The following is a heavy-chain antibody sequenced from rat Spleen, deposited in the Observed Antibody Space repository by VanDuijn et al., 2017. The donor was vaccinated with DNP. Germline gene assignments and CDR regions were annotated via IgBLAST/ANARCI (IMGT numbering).Heavy chain of an antibody. V-gene: IGHV5-22*01. Sequence: EVQLVESGGGLVQPGRSLKLSCAASGFTFSDYYMAWVRQAPTKGLEWVAYISYDGGSTYYGDSVKGRFTISRDNAKSTLYLQMNSLRSEDMATYYCARGQYYAMDAWGQGTSVTVSS. CDR2: ISYDGGST. CDR1: GFTFSDYY. CDR3: ARGQYYAMDA. J-gene: IGHJ4*01.